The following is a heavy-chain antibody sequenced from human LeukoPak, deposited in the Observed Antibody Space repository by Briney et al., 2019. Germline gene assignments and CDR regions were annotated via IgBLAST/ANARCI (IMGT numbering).Heavy chain of an antibody. J-gene: IGHJ4*02. V-gene: IGHV3-9*01. CDR1: GFTFDDYA. Sequence: GGSLRLSCAASGFTFDDYAMHWVRQAPGKGLEWVSGISWNSGSIGYADSVKGRFTISRDNAKNSLYLQMDSLRAEDTALYYCAKDSGIAVAGNDFDYWGQGTLVTVSS. CDR3: AKDSGIAVAGNDFDY. CDR2: ISWNSGSI. D-gene: IGHD6-19*01.